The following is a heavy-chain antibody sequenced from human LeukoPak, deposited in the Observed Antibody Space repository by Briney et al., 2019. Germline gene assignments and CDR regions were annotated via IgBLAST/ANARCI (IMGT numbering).Heavy chain of an antibody. CDR1: GGSISSYY. J-gene: IGHJ5*02. V-gene: IGHV4-59*01. D-gene: IGHD2-2*01. Sequence: PSETLSLTCTVSGGSISSYYWGWIRQPPGKGLEWIGYIYYSGSTNYNPSLKSRVTISVDTSKNQFSLKLSSVTAADTAVYYCARDGGYCSSTSCYDWFDPWGQGTLVTVSS. CDR3: ARDGGYCSSTSCYDWFDP. CDR2: IYYSGST.